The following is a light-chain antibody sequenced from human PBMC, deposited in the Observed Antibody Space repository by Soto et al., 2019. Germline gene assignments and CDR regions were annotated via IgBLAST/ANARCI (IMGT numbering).Light chain of an antibody. CDR3: QQYNSFSXWT. CDR2: DAS. J-gene: IGKJ1*01. CDR1: QSISSW. Sequence: DIQMTQSPSTLSASVGDRVTITCRASQSISSWLAWYQQKPGKAPKLLIYDASSLESGVPSRFGGSGSGTEFTLTISSLQPDDFATYYCQQYNSFSXWTFGQGTKVDIK. V-gene: IGKV1-5*01.